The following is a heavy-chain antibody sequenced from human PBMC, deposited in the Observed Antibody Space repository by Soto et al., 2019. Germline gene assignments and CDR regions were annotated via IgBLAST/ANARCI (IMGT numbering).Heavy chain of an antibody. CDR2: ISSGGST. CDR3: ARDTLGGAYDFLH. V-gene: IGHV3-66*01. J-gene: IGHJ4*02. Sequence: EVQLVESGGGLVQPGGSLRLSCAASGFTVSNLYMTWVRQAPGKGLQWVAVISSGGSTYYADSVRGRFTISRDNSKNTLYHEMNGLRAEDTAVYYCARDTLGGAYDFLHGGQGTLVTVSS. CDR1: GFTVSNLY. D-gene: IGHD3-3*01.